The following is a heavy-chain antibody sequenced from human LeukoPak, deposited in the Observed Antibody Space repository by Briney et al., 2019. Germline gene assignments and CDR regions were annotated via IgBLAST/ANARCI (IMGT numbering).Heavy chain of an antibody. D-gene: IGHD4-17*01. CDR1: GGSISSYY. CDR2: NSYTGST. J-gene: IGHJ4*02. V-gene: IGHV4-59*01. CDR3: ARGQSSLGTTGGFDY. Sequence: SETLSLTCTVSGGSISSYYWSWIRQPPGKGLEWIGYNSYTGSTNYNPPLKSRVTISVDTSKNQFSLKLNSVTAAATAVYYCARGQSSLGTTGGFDYWGQGTLVTVSS.